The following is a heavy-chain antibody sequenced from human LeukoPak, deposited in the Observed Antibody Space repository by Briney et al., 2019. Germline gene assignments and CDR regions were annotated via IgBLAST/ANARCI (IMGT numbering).Heavy chain of an antibody. CDR1: GYSFTSYW. CDR2: IYPGDSDT. CDR3: ARAMYYYDSSGYYPLDY. V-gene: IGHV5-51*01. J-gene: IGHJ4*02. Sequence: GESLKISCKGSGYSFTSYWIGWVRQMPVKGLEWRGIIYPGDSDTRYSPSFQGQVTISADKSISTAYLQWSSLKASDTAMYYCARAMYYYDSSGYYPLDYWGQGTLVTVSS. D-gene: IGHD3-22*01.